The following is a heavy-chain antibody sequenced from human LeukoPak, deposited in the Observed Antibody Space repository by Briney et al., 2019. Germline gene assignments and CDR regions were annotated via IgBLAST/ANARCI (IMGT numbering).Heavy chain of an antibody. CDR1: GASINKDY. CDR2: IHPSGIT. J-gene: IGHJ6*04. V-gene: IGHV4-4*07. CDR3: VRDEYRDV. Sequence: PSETLSLTCTVSGASINKDYWAWIRQPAGKGLEWIGRIHPSGITHQNPSLRGRVTMSIDASKNQFSLNLSSVTAADTAVYYCVRDEYRDVWGKGTTVTVSS. D-gene: IGHD2/OR15-2a*01.